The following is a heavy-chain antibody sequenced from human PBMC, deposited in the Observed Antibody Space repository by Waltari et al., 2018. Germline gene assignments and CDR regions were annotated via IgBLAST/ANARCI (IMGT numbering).Heavy chain of an antibody. D-gene: IGHD4-17*01. V-gene: IGHV3-74*01. CDR3: TREDYGGKDY. CDR2: SNTEGRTI. CDR1: GLSFSPYW. J-gene: IGHJ4*02. Sequence: EVQLAESGAGSVPPGASLRLACAASGLSFSPYWMHWDRQGPGKGLVWVSRSNTEGRTINYADSVKGRFTISRDNAKNTLYLQMNSLRAEDTAVYYCTREDYGGKDYWGQGTLVTVSS.